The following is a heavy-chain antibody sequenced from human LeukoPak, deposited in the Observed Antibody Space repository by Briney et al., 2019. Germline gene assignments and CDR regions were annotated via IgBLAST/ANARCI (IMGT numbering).Heavy chain of an antibody. CDR2: IWYDGSNK. D-gene: IGHD6-13*01. V-gene: IGHV3-33*06. Sequence: PGGSLRLSCAASGFSFSSYGMHWVRQAPGKGLKWVAVIWYDGSNKYYADSVKGRFTISRDNSKNTLFLQMNSLRADDTAVHYCANDNAYSSSWYYYYYMDVWGKGTTVTVSS. CDR1: GFSFSSYG. J-gene: IGHJ6*03. CDR3: ANDNAYSSSWYYYYYMDV.